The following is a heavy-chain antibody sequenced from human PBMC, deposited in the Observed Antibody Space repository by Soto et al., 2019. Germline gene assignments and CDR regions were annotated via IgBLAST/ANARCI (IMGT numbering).Heavy chain of an antibody. CDR3: ARGAITMIVVVTPHDAFDI. D-gene: IGHD3-22*01. CDR1: GGSISSSSYY. V-gene: IGHV4-39*01. J-gene: IGHJ3*02. Sequence: XGTLSLTCTVSGGSISSSSYYWGWIRQPPGKGLEWIGSIYYSGSTYYNPSLKSRVTISVDTSKNQFSLKLSSVTAADTAVYYCARGAITMIVVVTPHDAFDIWGQGTMVTVSS. CDR2: IYYSGST.